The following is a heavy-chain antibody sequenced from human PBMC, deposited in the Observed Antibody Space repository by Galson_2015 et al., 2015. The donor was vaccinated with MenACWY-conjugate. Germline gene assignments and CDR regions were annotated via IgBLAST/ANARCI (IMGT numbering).Heavy chain of an antibody. CDR2: INAGSGET. V-gene: IGHV1-3*01. D-gene: IGHD2-15*01. CDR1: GYSFTRYG. CDR3: ARDRIFVVAENYFDF. Sequence: SVKVSCKASGYSFTRYGMHWVRQAPRERLEWLGWINAGSGETKYSQKFQGRISISKDTSTNTGYMELSSLTSEDTAIYYCARDRIFVVAENYFDFWGLGTLVTVSS. J-gene: IGHJ4*02.